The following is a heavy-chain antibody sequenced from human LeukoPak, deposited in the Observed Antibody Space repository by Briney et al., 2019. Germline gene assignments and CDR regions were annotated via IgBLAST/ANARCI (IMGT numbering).Heavy chain of an antibody. V-gene: IGHV4-34*01. CDR1: GGSFCGYY. J-gene: IGHJ5*02. Sequence: PSETLSLTCAVYGGSFCGYYWSWLRQPPGKGLEWIGEINHSGSTNYNPSLKSRVTISVDTSKNQFSLKLSSVTATDTAVYYCARSITMVRGVLPWGQGTLVTVSS. D-gene: IGHD3-10*01. CDR3: ARSITMVRGVLP. CDR2: INHSGST.